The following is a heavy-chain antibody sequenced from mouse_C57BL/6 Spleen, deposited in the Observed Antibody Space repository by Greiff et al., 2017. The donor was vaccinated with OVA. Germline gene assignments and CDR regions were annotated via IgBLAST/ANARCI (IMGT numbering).Heavy chain of an antibody. J-gene: IGHJ2*01. D-gene: IGHD4-1*01. CDR1: GYTFTSYW. V-gene: IGHV1-61*01. CDR3: ARSGNWDYFDY. CDR2: IYPSDSET. Sequence: QVQLQQPGAELVRPGSSVKLSCKASGYTFTSYWMDWVKQRPGQGLEWIGNIYPSDSETHYNQKFKDKATLTVDKSSSTAYMQLSSLTSEASAVYYCARSGNWDYFDYWGQGTTLTVSS.